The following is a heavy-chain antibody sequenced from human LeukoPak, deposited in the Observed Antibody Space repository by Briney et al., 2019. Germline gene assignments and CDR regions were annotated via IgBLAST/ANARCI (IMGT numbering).Heavy chain of an antibody. CDR3: ARAEGLLLWFGELLNYYYGMDV. D-gene: IGHD3-10*01. J-gene: IGHJ6*02. Sequence: ASVKVSCKASGYTLTTYYIHWVRQAPGQGLEWMGIISPRDGTTSYAQKFQGRVTLTRDTSTSTVYMELSSLRAEDTAVYYCARAEGLLLWFGELLNYYYGMDVWGQGTRSPSP. CDR1: GYTLTTYY. V-gene: IGHV1-46*01. CDR2: ISPRDGTT.